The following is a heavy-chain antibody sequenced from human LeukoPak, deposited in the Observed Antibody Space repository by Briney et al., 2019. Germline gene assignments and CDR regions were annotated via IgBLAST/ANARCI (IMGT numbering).Heavy chain of an antibody. V-gene: IGHV1-2*02. Sequence: ASVTVSCKGSGYTFTGCYMHWVRQPPRQGLEWVGWINPNCGGTNYAQKFQGRVTMTRHTSISTAYMELSRLRSDDTAVYYCAIDVVVAAPGYYMDVWGKGTTVTVSS. J-gene: IGHJ6*03. CDR1: GYTFTGCY. CDR3: AIDVVVAAPGYYMDV. CDR2: INPNCGGT. D-gene: IGHD2-15*01.